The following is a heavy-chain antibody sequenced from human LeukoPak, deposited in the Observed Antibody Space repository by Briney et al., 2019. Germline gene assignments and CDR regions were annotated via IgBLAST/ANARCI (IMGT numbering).Heavy chain of an antibody. J-gene: IGHJ4*02. V-gene: IGHV4-4*08. CDR2: IFENGNP. Sequence: PSETLSLTCTVSGGSISSYYWSWIRQPPGKGLEWVGSIFENGNPHYNPSLSSRVTISQDKSKNHFSLRLTSVTAADTVVYFCARETGGVYDYWGQGVLVAVSS. CDR1: GGSISSYY. D-gene: IGHD3-3*01. CDR3: ARETGGVYDY.